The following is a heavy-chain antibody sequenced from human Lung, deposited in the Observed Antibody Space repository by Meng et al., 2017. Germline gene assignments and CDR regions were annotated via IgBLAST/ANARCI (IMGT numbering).Heavy chain of an antibody. D-gene: IGHD6-19*01. CDR3: ARGAGYSSGWYVGAFDI. J-gene: IGHJ3*02. CDR1: GFTLSSDW. Sequence: GGSLRLSCAASGFTLSSDWMSWVRQAPGKGLEWVANIKQDGSEKYYVDSVKGRFTISRDNAKNSLYLQMNSLRAEDTAVYYCARGAGYSSGWYVGAFDIWGQGTMVTVSS. V-gene: IGHV3-7*01. CDR2: IKQDGSEK.